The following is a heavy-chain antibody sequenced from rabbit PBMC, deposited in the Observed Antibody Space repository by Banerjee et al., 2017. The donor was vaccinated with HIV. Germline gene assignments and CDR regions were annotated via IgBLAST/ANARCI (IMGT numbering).Heavy chain of an antibody. CDR3: AREGAGDAGYGYGDL. J-gene: IGHJ4*01. V-gene: IGHV1S40*01. CDR2: IYSGSGGNT. CDR1: GFSFSSGYY. D-gene: IGHD6-1*01. Sequence: QSLEESGGDLVKPGASLTLTCTASGFSFSSGYYMCWVRQAPGKGLEWIACIYSGSGGNTAYASWAKGRFTVSKTSSTTVTLQMTSLTAADTATYFCAREGAGDAGYGYGDLWGPGTLVTVS.